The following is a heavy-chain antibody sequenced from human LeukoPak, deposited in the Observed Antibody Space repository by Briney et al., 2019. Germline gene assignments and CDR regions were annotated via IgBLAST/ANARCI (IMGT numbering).Heavy chain of an antibody. D-gene: IGHD3-22*01. CDR1: GYTFTGYY. J-gene: IGHJ3*02. CDR2: INPNSGGT. CDR3: ARFYYDSSGDTSRGAFDI. Sequence: ASVKVSCKASGYTFTGYYMHWVRQAPGQGLEWMGWINPNSGGTNYAQKFQGRVPMTRDTSISTAYMELSRLRSDDTAVYYCARFYYDSSGDTSRGAFDIWGQGTMVTVSS. V-gene: IGHV1-2*02.